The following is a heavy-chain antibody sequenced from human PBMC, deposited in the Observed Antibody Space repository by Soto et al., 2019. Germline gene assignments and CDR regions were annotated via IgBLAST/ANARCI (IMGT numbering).Heavy chain of an antibody. CDR3: ARGAYYDILTGYYGGGNWFDP. CDR1: GGSVSSGSYY. CDR2: IYYSGST. V-gene: IGHV4-61*01. J-gene: IGHJ5*02. D-gene: IGHD3-9*01. Sequence: SETLSLTCTVSGGSVSSGSYYWSWIRQPPGKGLEWIGYIYYSGSTNYNPSLKSRVTISVDTSKNQFSLKLSSVTAADTAVYYCARGAYYDILTGYYGGGNWFDPWGQGTLVTVSS.